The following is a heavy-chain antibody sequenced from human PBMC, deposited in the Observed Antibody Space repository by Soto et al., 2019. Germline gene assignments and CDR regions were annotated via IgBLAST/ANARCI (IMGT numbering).Heavy chain of an antibody. Sequence: PGGSMGLSCAASGFTFRSYAMSWVRQAPGKGLEWVSAISGSGGSTYYADSVKGRFTISRDNSKNTLYLQMNSLRAEDTAVYYCATYGPGGGLYFQHWGQGTLVTVSS. V-gene: IGHV3-23*01. CDR2: ISGSGGST. D-gene: IGHD3-10*01. CDR1: GFTFRSYA. J-gene: IGHJ1*01. CDR3: ATYGPGGGLYFQH.